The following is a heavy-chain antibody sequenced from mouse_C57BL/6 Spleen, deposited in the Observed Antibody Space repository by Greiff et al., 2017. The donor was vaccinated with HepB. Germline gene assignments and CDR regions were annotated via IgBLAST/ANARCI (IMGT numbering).Heavy chain of an antibody. J-gene: IGHJ4*01. V-gene: IGHV1-74*01. CDR1: GYTFTSYW. CDR3: AMGNSYYAMDY. Sequence: QVQLQQPGAELVKPGASVKVSCKASGYTFTSYWMHWVKQRPGQGLEWIGRIHPSDSDTNYNQKFKGKATLTVDKSSSTAYMQRSSLTSEDSAVYYCAMGNSYYAMDYWGQGTSVTVSS. D-gene: IGHD2-1*01. CDR2: IHPSDSDT.